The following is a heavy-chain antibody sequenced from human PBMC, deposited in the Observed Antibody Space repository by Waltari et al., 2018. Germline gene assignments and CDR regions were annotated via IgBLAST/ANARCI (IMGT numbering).Heavy chain of an antibody. D-gene: IGHD2-15*01. CDR3: VRVGIQPHGNTWGYYLDY. J-gene: IGHJ4*02. CDR1: GFTFDHYG. CDR2: MDGDGGST. Sequence: EVQLAESGGGVVRPGGSLRLSCAASGFTFDHYGMTWVRQIPGKGLEWVSGMDGDGGSTDNVDAVKGRFTISRDNAKNSLYLQMSSLRVEDTAFYYCVRVGIQPHGNTWGYYLDYWGQGTPVTV. V-gene: IGHV3-20*04.